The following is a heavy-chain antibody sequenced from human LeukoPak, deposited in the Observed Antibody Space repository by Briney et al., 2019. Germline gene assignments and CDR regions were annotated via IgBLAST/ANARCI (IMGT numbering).Heavy chain of an antibody. Sequence: GGSLRLSCAASGFTFSRNGMHWVRQAPGKGLVWVALIRYDGSIKYYEDPVKGRFTISRDNSQNTLYLQMNSLRAEDTAVYYCAKDRWDLPFDYWGQGTLVTVSS. J-gene: IGHJ4*02. CDR3: AKDRWDLPFDY. CDR2: IRYDGSIK. CDR1: GFTFSRNG. V-gene: IGHV3-30*02. D-gene: IGHD1-26*01.